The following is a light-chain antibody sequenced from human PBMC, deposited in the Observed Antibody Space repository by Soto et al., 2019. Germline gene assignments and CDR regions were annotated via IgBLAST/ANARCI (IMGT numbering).Light chain of an antibody. Sequence: QSALTQPPSVSGAPGQRGTISCTGSSSNIGAGYDVHWYQQLPGTAPKLLIYGNSNRPSGVPDRFSGSKSGTSASLAITGLQAEDEADYYCQSYDSSLSGCYVFGTGTKVTVL. J-gene: IGLJ1*01. CDR2: GNS. V-gene: IGLV1-40*01. CDR3: QSYDSSLSGCYV. CDR1: SSNIGAGYD.